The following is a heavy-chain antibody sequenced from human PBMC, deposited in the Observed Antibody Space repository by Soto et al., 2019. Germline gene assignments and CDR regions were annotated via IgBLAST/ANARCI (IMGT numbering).Heavy chain of an antibody. J-gene: IGHJ4*02. CDR1: GSTFDDYA. V-gene: IGHV3-9*01. D-gene: IGHD3-22*01. CDR3: AKGYTDYYDSSGYDY. CDR2: ISWNSGSI. Sequence: SLRLSCAASGSTFDDYAMHWVRPAPGKGLEWVSGISWNSGSIGYADSVKGRFTISRDNAKNSLYLQMNSLRAEDTALYYCAKGYTDYYDSSGYDYWGQGTLVTVSS.